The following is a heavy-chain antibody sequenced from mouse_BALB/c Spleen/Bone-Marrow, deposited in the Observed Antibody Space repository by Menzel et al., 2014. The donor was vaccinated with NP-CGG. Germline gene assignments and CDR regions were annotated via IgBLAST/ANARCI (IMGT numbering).Heavy chain of an antibody. V-gene: IGHV1-69*02. Sequence: VQLQQSGAELVRPGASVKLSCKTSGYTFTSYWINWVEQRPGQGLEWIGNIYPSDNYTNYNQKFKDKATLTVDISSTTAYMQLSSPTSEDSAVYYCTRTYEYFDYWGQGTTLTVSS. D-gene: IGHD2-3*01. CDR1: GYTFTSYW. CDR2: IYPSDNYT. CDR3: TRTYEYFDY. J-gene: IGHJ2*01.